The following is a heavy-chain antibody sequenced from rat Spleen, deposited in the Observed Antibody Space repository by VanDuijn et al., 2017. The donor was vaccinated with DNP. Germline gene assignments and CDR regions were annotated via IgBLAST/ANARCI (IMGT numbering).Heavy chain of an antibody. Sequence: QVQLLQSGAALVKPGASVKMSCKASGHTFTDYWVSWVKQSHGKSLEWIGEIYPNSGATNFNEEFKDKATLTVDRSTSTAYMDLSRLTSEDSAVYYCHLTTEAHYYGMDAWGQGTSVTVSS. D-gene: IGHD1-11*01. CDR3: HLTTEAHYYGMDA. V-gene: IGHV1-36*01. J-gene: IGHJ4*01. CDR2: IYPNSGAT. CDR1: GHTFTDYW.